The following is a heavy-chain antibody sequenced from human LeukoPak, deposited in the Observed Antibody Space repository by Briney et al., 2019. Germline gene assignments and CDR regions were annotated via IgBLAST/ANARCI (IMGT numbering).Heavy chain of an antibody. CDR3: ARDSGITMVRGVISWLSWFDP. D-gene: IGHD3-10*01. V-gene: IGHV1-18*01. CDR2: ISAYNGDT. CDR1: GYTFTSYG. Sequence: ASVKVSCKASGYTFTSYGITWVRQAPGQGLEWMGWISAYNGDTNYAQKLRGRVTMTTDTSTSTAYMELRSLRSDDTAVYYCARDSGITMVRGVISWLSWFDPWGQGTLVTVSS. J-gene: IGHJ5*02.